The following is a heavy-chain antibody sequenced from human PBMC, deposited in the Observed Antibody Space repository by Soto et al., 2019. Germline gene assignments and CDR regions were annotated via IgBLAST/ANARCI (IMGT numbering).Heavy chain of an antibody. D-gene: IGHD3-9*01. V-gene: IGHV1-69*06. CDR2: IIPIYASP. Sequence: QVQLVQSGAEVKKPGSSVKVSCKASGGTFSSNAISWVRQAPGQGLEWMGGIIPIYASPNYAQNFQGRVTVTADKATSIAYLELSRLKFAYCAIDYCAVTVTGSRSPLAHWGRGTLVIVSS. CDR1: GGTFSSNA. J-gene: IGHJ4*02. CDR3: AVTVTGSRSPLAH.